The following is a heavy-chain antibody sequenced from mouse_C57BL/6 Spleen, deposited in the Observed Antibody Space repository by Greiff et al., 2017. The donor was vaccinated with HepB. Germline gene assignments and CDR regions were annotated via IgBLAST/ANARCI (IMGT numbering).Heavy chain of an antibody. CDR3: ARGRYYYGSSLYWYFDV. CDR1: GFTFSDYY. J-gene: IGHJ1*03. Sequence: EVKLVESEGGLVQPGSSMKLSCTASGFTFSDYYMAWVRQVPEKGLEWVANINYDGSSTYYLDSLKSRFIISRDNAKNILYLQMSSLKSEDTATYYCARGRYYYGSSLYWYFDVWGTGTTVTVSS. CDR2: INYDGSST. D-gene: IGHD1-1*01. V-gene: IGHV5-16*01.